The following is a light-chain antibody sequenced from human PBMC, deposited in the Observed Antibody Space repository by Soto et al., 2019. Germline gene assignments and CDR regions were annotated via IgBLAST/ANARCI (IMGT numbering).Light chain of an antibody. Sequence: QSVLTQPRSVSGSPGQPVAISCTGTSRDVDAYDFVSWYQHHPGKAPKLIISEVSKRPSGVSHRFSGSKSGNTASLTISGLQAEDEADYFCCSFAGSFYVFGTGTKVTVL. CDR2: EVS. CDR1: SRDVDAYDF. J-gene: IGLJ1*01. CDR3: CSFAGSFYV. V-gene: IGLV2-11*01.